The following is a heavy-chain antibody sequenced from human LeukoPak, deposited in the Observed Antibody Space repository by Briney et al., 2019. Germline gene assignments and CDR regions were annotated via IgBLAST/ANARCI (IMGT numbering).Heavy chain of an antibody. V-gene: IGHV4-59*06. D-gene: IGHD3-16*01. CDR2: IYYSGST. CDR1: GGSISSYY. CDR3: ARDYPFRNDYYGMDV. J-gene: IGHJ6*02. Sequence: SETLSLTCTVSGGSISSYYWSWIRQPPGKGLEWIGYIYYSGSTYYNPSLKSRVTISVDTPKNQFSLKLSSVTAADTAVYYCARDYPFRNDYYGMDVWGQGTTVTVSS.